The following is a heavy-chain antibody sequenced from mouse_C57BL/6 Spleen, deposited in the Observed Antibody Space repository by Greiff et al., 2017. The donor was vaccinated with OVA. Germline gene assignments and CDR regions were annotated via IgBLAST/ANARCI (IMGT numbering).Heavy chain of an antibody. CDR2: ISPGSGST. V-gene: IGHV1-55*01. Sequence: QVQLQQPGAELVKPGASVKLSCKASGYTFTSYWITWVKQRPGQGLEWIGDISPGSGSTNYNEKFKSKATLTVDTSSSPAYMQLSSLTSEDSAVYYCAREYYYGPYFDYWGQGTTLTVSS. CDR1: GYTFTSYW. D-gene: IGHD1-1*01. CDR3: AREYYYGPYFDY. J-gene: IGHJ2*01.